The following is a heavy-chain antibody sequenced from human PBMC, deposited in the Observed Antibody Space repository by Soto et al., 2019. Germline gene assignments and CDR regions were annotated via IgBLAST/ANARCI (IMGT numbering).Heavy chain of an antibody. CDR2: VHDSWSP. V-gene: IGHV4-59*08. D-gene: IGHD6-6*01. CDR3: ARRTGSSTYYFDY. CDR1: GGSISSYY. J-gene: IGHJ4*02. Sequence: PSETLSLTCTVSGGSISSYYWSWIRQTPGRGLEWIGYVHDSWSPNYNPSLKSRLTMSVDTSKSHFSLNLSSVTAADTAVYYCARRTGSSTYYFDYWGQGALVTVSS.